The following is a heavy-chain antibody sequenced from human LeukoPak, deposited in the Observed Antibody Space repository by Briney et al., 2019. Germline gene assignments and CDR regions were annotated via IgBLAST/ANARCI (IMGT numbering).Heavy chain of an antibody. J-gene: IGHJ4*02. CDR3: ARETPDSSGWD. CDR1: AFIFSDHY. CDR2: IKQDGSRK. Sequence: HPGGSLRLSCAVSAFIFSDHYMDWVRQAPGKGLEWVANIKQDGSRKYYVDSVKGRFTISRDNAKNSLYLQMNSLRGEDTAVYYCARETPDSSGWDWGQGTLVTVSS. D-gene: IGHD6-19*01. V-gene: IGHV3-7*01.